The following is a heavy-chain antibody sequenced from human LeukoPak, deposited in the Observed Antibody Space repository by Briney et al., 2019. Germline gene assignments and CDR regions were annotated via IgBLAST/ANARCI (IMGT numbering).Heavy chain of an antibody. Sequence: SETLSLTCAVYGGSFSAYYWSWIRQPPGKGLEWIGEINHSGSTNYNPSLKSRVTISVDTSKNQFSLKVTSVTAADTAVYYCAKMSQGSAWSSEFYGMDVWGQGTTVTVSS. D-gene: IGHD6-19*01. CDR3: AKMSQGSAWSSEFYGMDV. CDR1: GGSFSAYY. V-gene: IGHV4-34*01. CDR2: INHSGST. J-gene: IGHJ6*02.